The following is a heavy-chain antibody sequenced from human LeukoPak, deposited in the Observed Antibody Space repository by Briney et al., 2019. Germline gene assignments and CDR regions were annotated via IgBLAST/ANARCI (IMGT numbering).Heavy chain of an antibody. CDR1: GFTFSSYA. CDR2: IYYSGST. CDR3: ARHWYSSSWYFGGNWFDP. J-gene: IGHJ5*02. D-gene: IGHD6-13*01. Sequence: GSLRLSCAASGFTFSSYAMHWIRQPPGKGLEWIGSIYYSGSTYYNPSLKSRVTISVDTSKNQFSLKLSSVTAADTAVYYCARHWYSSSWYFGGNWFDPWGQGTLVTVSS. V-gene: IGHV4-39*01.